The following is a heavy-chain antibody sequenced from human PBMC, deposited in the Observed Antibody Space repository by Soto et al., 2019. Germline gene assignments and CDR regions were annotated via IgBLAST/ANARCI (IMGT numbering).Heavy chain of an antibody. D-gene: IGHD1-26*01. CDR1: GGSISSSSYY. CDR2: IYYSGST. Sequence: SETLSLTCTVSGGSISSSSYYWGWIRQPPGKGLEWIGSIYYSGSTYYNPSLKSRVTISVDTSKNQFSLKLSSVTAADTAVYYCARPYSGSYCTWGQGTRFTVSS. V-gene: IGHV4-39*01. CDR3: ARPYSGSYCT. J-gene: IGHJ5*02.